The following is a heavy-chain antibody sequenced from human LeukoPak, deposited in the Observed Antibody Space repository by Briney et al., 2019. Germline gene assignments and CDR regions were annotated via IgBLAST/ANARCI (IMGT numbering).Heavy chain of an antibody. V-gene: IGHV3-7*03. Sequence: GGSLRLSCAASGFTFSSFWMSWVRQAPGKGLEWVANIRKDGSLQYYVDSVEGRFTISRDNAKNSPYLQMNSLRADDTAVYCTRVSGGYDLSDYWGQGTLVTVSS. D-gene: IGHD3-3*01. CDR1: GFTFSSFW. CDR2: IRKDGSLQ. J-gene: IGHJ4*02. CDR3: TRVSGGYDLSDY.